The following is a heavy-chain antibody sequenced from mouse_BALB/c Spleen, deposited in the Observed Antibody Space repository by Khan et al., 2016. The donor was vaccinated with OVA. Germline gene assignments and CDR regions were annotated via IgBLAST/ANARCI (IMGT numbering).Heavy chain of an antibody. Sequence: QVQLKESGPGLVAPSRNLSITCTVSGFSLSDYGVSWIRQPPGKGLEWLGVIWGGGSTSSNSALKSRLSISKDNSKSQVFLKMSSLQSDDTAMFYCAKGVWSYYYTLDYWGQGTSVTVSS. V-gene: IGHV2-6-5*01. J-gene: IGHJ4*01. CDR2: IWGGGST. CDR1: GFSLSDYG. CDR3: AKGVWSYYYTLDY.